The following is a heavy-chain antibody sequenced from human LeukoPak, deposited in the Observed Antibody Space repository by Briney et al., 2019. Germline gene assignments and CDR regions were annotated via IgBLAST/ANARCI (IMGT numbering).Heavy chain of an antibody. V-gene: IGHV1-69*13. D-gene: IGHD4-23*01. CDR1: GYTFTGYY. J-gene: IGHJ4*02. CDR3: ARNSRVVSTSGLNY. CDR2: ITPIFGTP. Sequence: SVKVSCKASGYTFTGYYMHWVRQAPGQGLEWMGEITPIFGTPDYAQKFQGRLTITADESTTTTYMELSSLRSEDTAIYYCARNSRVVSTSGLNYWGQGTLVTVSS.